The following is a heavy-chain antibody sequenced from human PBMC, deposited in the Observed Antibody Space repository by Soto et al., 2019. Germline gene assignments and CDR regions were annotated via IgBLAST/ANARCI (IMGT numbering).Heavy chain of an antibody. CDR1: GYTFTSYG. V-gene: IGHV1-18*01. CDR2: ISAYNGNT. CDR3: ARASDCSGGSCYSPLAYAFDI. J-gene: IGHJ3*02. Sequence: GASVKVSCKAPGYTFTSYGISWVRQAPGQGLEWMGWISAYNGNTNYAQKLQGRVTMTTDTSTSTAYMELRSLRSDDTAVYYCARASDCSGGSCYSPLAYAFDIWGQGTMVTVSS. D-gene: IGHD2-15*01.